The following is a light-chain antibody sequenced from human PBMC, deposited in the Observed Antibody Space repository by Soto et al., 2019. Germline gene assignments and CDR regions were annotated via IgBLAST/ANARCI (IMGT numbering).Light chain of an antibody. CDR2: EVS. J-gene: IGLJ1*01. V-gene: IGLV2-14*01. CDR3: SSYTSSSTLNYV. Sequence: QSALTQPASVSGSPGQSINISCTGTSSDIGNYNYVSWYQQHPGKAPKLMIYEVSNRPSGVSNRFSGSKSGNTASLTISGLQAEDEADYYCSSYTSSSTLNYVFGTGTKVTVL. CDR1: SSDIGNYNY.